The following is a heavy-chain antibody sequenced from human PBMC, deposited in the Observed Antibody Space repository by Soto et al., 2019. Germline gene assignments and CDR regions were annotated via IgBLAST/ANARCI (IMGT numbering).Heavy chain of an antibody. D-gene: IGHD6-19*01. J-gene: IGHJ5*02. CDR2: IYHSGST. V-gene: IGHV4-4*02. Sequence: QVQLQESGPGLVKPSGTLSLTCAVSGGSISSSNWWSWVRQPPGKGLEWIGEIYHSGSTNYNPSLKSRVTISVDTSKNQFSLKLSSVTAADTAVYYCARDGAVAGQRTDNWFDPWGQGTLVTVSS. CDR1: GGSISSSNW. CDR3: ARDGAVAGQRTDNWFDP.